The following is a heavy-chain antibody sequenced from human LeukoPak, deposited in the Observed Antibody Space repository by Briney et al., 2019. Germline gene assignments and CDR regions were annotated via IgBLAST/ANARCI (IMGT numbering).Heavy chain of an antibody. J-gene: IGHJ4*02. Sequence: PSETLSLTCAVYGGSFSGYYWSWIRQPPGKGLEWIGEINHSGSTNYNPSLKSRVTISVDTSKNQFSLKLSSVTAADTAVYYCARDVTGTAIFDYWGQGTLVTVSS. CDR1: GGSFSGYY. CDR2: INHSGST. D-gene: IGHD1-20*01. V-gene: IGHV4-34*01. CDR3: ARDVTGTAIFDY.